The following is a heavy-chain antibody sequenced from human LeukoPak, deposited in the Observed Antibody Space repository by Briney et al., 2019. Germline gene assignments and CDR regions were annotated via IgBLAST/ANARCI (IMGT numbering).Heavy chain of an antibody. CDR3: ASYCSSTSCGDAFDI. CDR2: INPNSGGT. V-gene: IGHV1-2*02. Sequence: ASVKVSCKASGYTFTGYYMHWVRQAPGQGLEWMGWINPNSGGTNYAQKFQGRVTMTRDTSITTAYMEVSRLRSDDTAVYYCASYCSSTSCGDAFDIWGQGTMVTVSS. CDR1: GYTFTGYY. J-gene: IGHJ3*02. D-gene: IGHD2-2*01.